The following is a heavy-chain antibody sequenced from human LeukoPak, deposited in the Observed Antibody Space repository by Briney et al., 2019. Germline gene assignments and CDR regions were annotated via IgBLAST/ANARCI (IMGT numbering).Heavy chain of an antibody. CDR1: GGSISSYY. V-gene: IGHV4-4*07. D-gene: IGHD6-13*01. CDR3: ARDMQQLVLPYYYYMDV. CDR2: IYTSGST. Sequence: KPSETLSLTCTVSGGSISSYYWSWIRQPAGKGLEWIRRIYTSGSTNYNPSLKSRVTMSVDTSKNQFSLKLSSVTAADTAVYYCARDMQQLVLPYYYYMDVWGKGATVTVSS. J-gene: IGHJ6*03.